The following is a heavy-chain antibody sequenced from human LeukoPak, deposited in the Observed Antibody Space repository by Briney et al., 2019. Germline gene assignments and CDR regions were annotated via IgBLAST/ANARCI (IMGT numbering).Heavy chain of an antibody. CDR1: GFTFSPYT. Sequence: GGSLRLSCAASGFTFSPYTMHWFRQPPGKGLEWVSYINTGSTTIYYADSVKGRFTISRDNAKSSVYLHLNSLRAEDTAVYYCARDSSVCEFDVWGQGTLVTVSS. D-gene: IGHD6-6*01. J-gene: IGHJ3*01. CDR3: ARDSSVCEFDV. CDR2: INTGSTTI. V-gene: IGHV3-48*01.